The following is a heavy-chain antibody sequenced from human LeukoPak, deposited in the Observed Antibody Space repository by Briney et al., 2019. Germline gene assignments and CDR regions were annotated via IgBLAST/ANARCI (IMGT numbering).Heavy chain of an antibody. Sequence: GGSLRLSCAASGFTFSRSGMHWVRQAPGKGLEWVTFIGYDGSKIYYADSVKGRFTISRDNAKNSLYLQMNSLRAEDTAVYYCARVGRYDSSGYPRGRSYFDLWGRGTLVTVSS. CDR3: ARVGRYDSSGYPRGRSYFDL. D-gene: IGHD3-22*01. J-gene: IGHJ2*01. CDR1: GFTFSRSG. V-gene: IGHV3-30*02. CDR2: IGYDGSKI.